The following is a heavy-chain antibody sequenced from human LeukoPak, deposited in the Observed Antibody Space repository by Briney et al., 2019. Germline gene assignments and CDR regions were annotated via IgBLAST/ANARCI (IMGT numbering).Heavy chain of an antibody. CDR2: IIPIFGTA. J-gene: IGHJ5*02. CDR3: ARVHRGIAVAGTYNWFDP. CDR1: GGTFSSYA. V-gene: IGHV1-69*13. D-gene: IGHD6-19*01. Sequence: SVKVSCKASGGTFSSYAISWVRQAPGQGLEWMGGIIPIFGTANYAQKFQGRVTITADESTSTAYMELSSLRSEDTAMYYCARVHRGIAVAGTYNWFDPWGQGTLVTVSS.